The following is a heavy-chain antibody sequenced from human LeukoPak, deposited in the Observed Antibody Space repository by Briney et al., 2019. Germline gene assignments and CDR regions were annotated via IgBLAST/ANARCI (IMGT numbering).Heavy chain of an antibody. D-gene: IGHD4-17*01. CDR3: AREREGPYGYLDY. J-gene: IGHJ4*02. V-gene: IGHV4-61*02. CDR1: GGSFSSTFYY. CDR2: IYISGST. Sequence: PSETLSLTCAVYGGSFSSTFYYWSWIRQPAGKGLEWIGRIYISGSTNYNPSLKSRVTISVDTSKNHFSLKLSSVTAADTAVYYCAREREGPYGYLDYWGQGTLVTVSS.